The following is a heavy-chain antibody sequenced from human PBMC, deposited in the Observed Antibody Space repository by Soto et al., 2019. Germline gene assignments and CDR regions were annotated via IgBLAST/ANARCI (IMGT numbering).Heavy chain of an antibody. J-gene: IGHJ4*02. D-gene: IGHD3-16*02. Sequence: GGSLRRSCAASGFTFSSYTMSWVRQAPGKGLEWVSAISGSGGSTYYADSVKGRFTISRDNSKNTLYLQMNSLRAEDTAVYYCARQTSFLGAFDYWGPGVLVTVSS. CDR3: ARQTSFLGAFDY. V-gene: IGHV3-23*01. CDR1: GFTFSSYT. CDR2: ISGSGGST.